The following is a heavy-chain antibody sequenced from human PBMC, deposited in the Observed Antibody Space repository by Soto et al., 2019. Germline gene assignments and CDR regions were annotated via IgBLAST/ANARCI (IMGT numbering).Heavy chain of an antibody. CDR2: IWYDGSNK. D-gene: IGHD3-22*01. V-gene: IGHV3-33*01. J-gene: IGHJ3*02. CDR3: ARVGLDYDSSGYPTVAAFDI. Sequence: GGSLRLSCAASGFTFSSYGMHWVRQAPGKGLEWVAVIWYDGSNKYYADSVKGRFTISRDNSKNTLYLQMNSLRAEDTAVYYCARVGLDYDSSGYPTVAAFDIWGQGTMVTVSS. CDR1: GFTFSSYG.